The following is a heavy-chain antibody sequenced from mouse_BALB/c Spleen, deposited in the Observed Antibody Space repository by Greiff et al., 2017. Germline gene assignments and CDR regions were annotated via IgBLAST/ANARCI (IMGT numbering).Heavy chain of an antibody. CDR1: GYTFTSYV. CDR2: INPYNDGT. V-gene: IGHV1-14*01. D-gene: IGHD1-1*01. J-gene: IGHJ4*01. Sequence: VQLKESGPELVKPGASVKMSCKASGYTFTSYVMHWVKQKPGQGLEWIGYINPYNDGTKYNEKFKGKATLTSDKSSSTAYMELSSLTSEDSAVYYCARSGVGYAMDYWGQGTSVTVSS. CDR3: ARSGVGYAMDY.